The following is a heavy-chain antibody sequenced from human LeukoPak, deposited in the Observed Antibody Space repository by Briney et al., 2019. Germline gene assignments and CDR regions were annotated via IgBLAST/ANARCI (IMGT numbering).Heavy chain of an antibody. CDR1: GDSISGYY. CDR3: ARDTGRGYSGYDFWGLGY. V-gene: IGHV4-59*01. D-gene: IGHD5-12*01. CDR2: IYYSGST. Sequence: SETLSLTCTVSGDSISGYYWTWIRQPPGKGLEWIGYIYYSGSTNYNPSLKSRGTISVDSSKNQLSLKLSYVTDADTAVYFCARDTGRGYSGYDFWGLGYWGQGTMVTVSS. J-gene: IGHJ4*02.